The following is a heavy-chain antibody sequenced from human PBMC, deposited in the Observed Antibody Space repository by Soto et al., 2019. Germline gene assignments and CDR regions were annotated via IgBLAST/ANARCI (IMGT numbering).Heavy chain of an antibody. CDR2: IYVSGTT. V-gene: IGHV4-59*12. D-gene: IGHD3-10*01. Sequence: SETLSLTCTVSGDSMNTYYWNWIRQPPGKGLEWIAYIYVSGTTRYNPSLKSRTTISVETSKNQFSPKLNSVTAAATAVYYCARQFGELLADAFDIRGQGTMVT. CDR1: GDSMNTYY. CDR3: ARQFGELLADAFDI. J-gene: IGHJ3*02.